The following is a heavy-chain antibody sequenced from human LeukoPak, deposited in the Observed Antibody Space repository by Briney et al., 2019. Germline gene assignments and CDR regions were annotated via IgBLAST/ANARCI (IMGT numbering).Heavy chain of an antibody. CDR2: INPNSGGT. D-gene: IGHD3-3*01. CDR1: GYTFTGYY. Sequence: GASVKVSCKASGYTFTGYYMHWVRQAPGQGLEWMGWINPNSGGTNYAQMFQGRVTMTRDTSISTAYMELSRLRSDDTAVYYCARGGGLRFLERQLDYWGQGTLVTVSS. J-gene: IGHJ4*02. CDR3: ARGGGLRFLERQLDY. V-gene: IGHV1-2*02.